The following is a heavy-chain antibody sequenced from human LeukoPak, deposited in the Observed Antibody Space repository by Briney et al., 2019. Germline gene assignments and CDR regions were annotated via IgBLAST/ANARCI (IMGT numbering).Heavy chain of an antibody. CDR3: AKDSSGYSYPR. V-gene: IGHV3-23*01. CDR2: ISGSGGST. D-gene: IGHD3-22*01. J-gene: IGHJ4*02. CDR1: GFAFSSYA. Sequence: GGSLRLSCAASGFAFSSYAMSWVRQAPGKGLEWVSAISGSGGSTYYADSVKGRFTISRDNSKNTLYLQMNSLRAEDTAVYYCAKDSSGYSYPRWGQGTLVTVSS.